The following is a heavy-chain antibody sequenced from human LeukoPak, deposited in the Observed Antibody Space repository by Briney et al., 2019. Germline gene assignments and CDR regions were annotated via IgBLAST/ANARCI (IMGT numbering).Heavy chain of an antibody. Sequence: ASVKVSCKASGYTFTGYYMHWVRQAPGQGLEWMGRINPKSGGTNYAQKFQGRVTMTRDTSISTAYMELSRLRSDDTAVYYCASRGYSYGLTFDYWGQGTLVTVSS. J-gene: IGHJ4*02. CDR1: GYTFTGYY. CDR3: ASRGYSYGLTFDY. V-gene: IGHV1-2*06. CDR2: INPKSGGT. D-gene: IGHD5-18*01.